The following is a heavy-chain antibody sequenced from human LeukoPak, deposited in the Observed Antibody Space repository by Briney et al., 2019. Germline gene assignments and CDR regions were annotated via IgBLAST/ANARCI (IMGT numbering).Heavy chain of an antibody. CDR3: TRGPMQLWLHNGMDV. J-gene: IGHJ6*02. V-gene: IGHV3-49*04. CDR1: GFTFGDHA. CDR2: IRSKAYRGTT. D-gene: IGHD1-1*01. Sequence: GGSLRLSCTASGFTFGDHAMNWVRQAPGKGLEWVGFIRSKAYRGTTEYAASVKGRFSISRDDSESIVYLQMNSLKTEDTAVYYCTRGPMQLWLHNGMDVWGQGTTVTVSS.